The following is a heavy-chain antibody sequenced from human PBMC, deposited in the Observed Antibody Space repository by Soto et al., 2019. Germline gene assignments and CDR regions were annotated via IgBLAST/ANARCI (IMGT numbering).Heavy chain of an antibody. V-gene: IGHV1-3*01. CDR2: INAGNGNT. Sequence: ASVKVSCKASGYTFTSYTIHWVRQAPGQRLEWMGCINAGNGNTKYSQKFQVRVTITRDTSATTAYMELGSLGSEDTAVYYCAREGRYGDYFDFWGQGTLVTVSS. D-gene: IGHD4-17*01. CDR3: AREGRYGDYFDF. J-gene: IGHJ4*02. CDR1: GYTFTSYT.